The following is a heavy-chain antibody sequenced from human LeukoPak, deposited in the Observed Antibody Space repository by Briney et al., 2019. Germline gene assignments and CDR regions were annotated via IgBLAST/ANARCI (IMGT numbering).Heavy chain of an antibody. CDR1: GFTFNNYA. J-gene: IGHJ4*02. Sequence: GGSLRLSCAASGFTFNNYAMSWVRQAPGKGLEWVSAISGSDAGTYYADSVKGRFTISRDNAKNSLYLQMNSLRAEDTAVYYCARDGIAVAASDYWGQGTLVTVSS. D-gene: IGHD6-19*01. CDR3: ARDGIAVAASDY. CDR2: ISGSDAGT. V-gene: IGHV3-23*01.